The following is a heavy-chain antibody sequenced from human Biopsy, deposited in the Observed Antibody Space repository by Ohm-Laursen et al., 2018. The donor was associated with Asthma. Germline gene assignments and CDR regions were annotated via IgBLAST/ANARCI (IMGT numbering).Heavy chain of an antibody. Sequence: SLRLSCSASGFTFSSYAMHWVRQAPGRGLELVAVISYDGYKKYYADSVKGRFTISRDNSKNTLYLQMNSLRPEDTAAYYCAGENGQWLIQGSFDIWGQGTMVSVSS. D-gene: IGHD6-19*01. J-gene: IGHJ3*02. CDR3: AGENGQWLIQGSFDI. CDR2: ISYDGYKK. V-gene: IGHV3-30-3*01. CDR1: GFTFSSYA.